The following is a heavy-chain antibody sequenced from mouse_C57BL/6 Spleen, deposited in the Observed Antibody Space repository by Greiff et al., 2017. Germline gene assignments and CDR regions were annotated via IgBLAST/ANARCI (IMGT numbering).Heavy chain of an antibody. Sequence: QVQLKESGAELVRPGASVKLSCKASGYTFTDYYINWVKQRPGQGLEWIARIYPGSGNTYYNEKFKGKATLTAEKSSSTAYMQLSSLTSEDSAVYFCARGNYGSSHYYAMDYWGQGTSVTVSS. CDR1: GYTFTDYY. CDR3: ARGNYGSSHYYAMDY. CDR2: IYPGSGNT. J-gene: IGHJ4*01. V-gene: IGHV1-76*01. D-gene: IGHD1-1*01.